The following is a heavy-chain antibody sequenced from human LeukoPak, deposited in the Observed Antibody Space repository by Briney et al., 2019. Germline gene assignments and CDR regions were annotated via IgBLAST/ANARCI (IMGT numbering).Heavy chain of an antibody. CDR3: ARDKSRVLYY. CDR1: GYTFTGYY. Sequence: ASVKVPCKASGYTFTGYYMHWVRQAPGQGLEWMGWINPNSGDTNYAQKFQGRFTMTRDTSISTAYMELSRLRSDDAAMYYCARDKSRVLYYWGQGTLVTVSS. J-gene: IGHJ4*02. CDR2: INPNSGDT. D-gene: IGHD2-15*01. V-gene: IGHV1-2*02.